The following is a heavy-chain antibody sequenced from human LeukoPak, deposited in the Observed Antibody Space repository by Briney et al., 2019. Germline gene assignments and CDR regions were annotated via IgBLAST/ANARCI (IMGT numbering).Heavy chain of an antibody. CDR1: GFTFSSYS. D-gene: IGHD1-26*01. CDR2: ISSSSYI. J-gene: IGHJ4*02. Sequence: GGSLRLSCAASGFTFSSYSMNWVRQAPGKGLEWVSSISSSSYIYYADSVKGRFTISRDNAKNSLYLQMNSLRAEDTAVYYCARGLGATCFPCAYWGQGTLVTVSS. CDR3: ARGLGATCFPCAY. V-gene: IGHV3-21*01.